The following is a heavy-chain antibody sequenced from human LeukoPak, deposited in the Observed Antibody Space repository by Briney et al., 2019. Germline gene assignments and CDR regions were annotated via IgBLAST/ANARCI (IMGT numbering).Heavy chain of an antibody. CDR3: ARGTFTFDY. J-gene: IGHJ4*02. V-gene: IGHV4-39*07. CDR2: IYYSGST. CDR1: GGSISGSSYF. Sequence: SETLSLTCNVSGGSISGSSYFWGWTRQPPGKGLEWIGSIYYSGSTYYNPALKSRVTISVDTSKNQFSLKLSSVTAADTAVYYCARGTFTFDYWGQGTLVTVSS.